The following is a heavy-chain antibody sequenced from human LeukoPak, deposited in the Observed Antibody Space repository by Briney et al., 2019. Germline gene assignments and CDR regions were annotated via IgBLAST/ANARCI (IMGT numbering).Heavy chain of an antibody. Sequence: GASVKVSCKASGYTLISYGINWVRHAPGQGLEWLGWITPYNGNTNYAQKFQGRFTMSTDISTNTAYMELRSLTSDDTAMYYCARLVDDYGEYFNWLDPWGQGTLVTVSS. V-gene: IGHV1-18*01. CDR2: ITPYNGNT. D-gene: IGHD4-17*01. J-gene: IGHJ5*02. CDR3: ARLVDDYGEYFNWLDP. CDR1: GYTLISYG.